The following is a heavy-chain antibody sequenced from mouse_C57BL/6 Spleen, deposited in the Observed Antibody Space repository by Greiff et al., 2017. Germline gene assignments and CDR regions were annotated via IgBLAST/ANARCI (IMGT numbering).Heavy chain of an antibody. J-gene: IGHJ4*01. CDR3: TTGLLSYAMDY. D-gene: IGHD2-3*01. Sequence: VQLKQSGAELVRPGASVKLSCTASGFNIKDDYMHWVKQRPEQGLEWIGWIDPENGDTEYASKFQGKATITADTSSNTAYLQLSSLTSEDTAVYYCTTGLLSYAMDYWGQGTSDTVSS. CDR2: IDPENGDT. V-gene: IGHV14-4*01. CDR1: GFNIKDDY.